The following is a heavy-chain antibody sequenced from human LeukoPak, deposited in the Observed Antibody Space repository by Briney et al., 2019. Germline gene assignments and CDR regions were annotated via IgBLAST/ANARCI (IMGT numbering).Heavy chain of an antibody. CDR2: INPSGGST. J-gene: IGHJ6*02. CDR1: GYTFTSYY. V-gene: IGHV1-46*01. D-gene: IGHD3-3*01. CDR3: ARDRSGYSAAYYYYYYGMDV. Sequence: ASVKVSCKASGYTFTSYYMHWVRQAPGQGLEWMGIINPSGGSTSYAQKFQGRVTMTRDTSTSTVYMELSSLRPEDTAVYYCARDRSGYSAAYYYYYYGMDVWGQGTTVTVSS.